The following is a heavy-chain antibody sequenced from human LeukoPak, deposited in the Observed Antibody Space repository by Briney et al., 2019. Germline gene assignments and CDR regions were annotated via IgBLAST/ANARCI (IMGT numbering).Heavy chain of an antibody. CDR3: ARDNWYYDFWSGYYTYFDY. D-gene: IGHD3-3*01. V-gene: IGHV4-39*07. CDR1: GGSIRFSSYY. Sequence: SETLSLTCTVSGGSIRFSSYYWGWIRQPPGKGLEWIGSIYYNGNTYYNPSLKSRVTISVDTSKNQFSLKLSSVTAADTAVYYCARDNWYYDFWSGYYTYFDYWGQGTLVTVSS. J-gene: IGHJ4*02. CDR2: IYYNGNT.